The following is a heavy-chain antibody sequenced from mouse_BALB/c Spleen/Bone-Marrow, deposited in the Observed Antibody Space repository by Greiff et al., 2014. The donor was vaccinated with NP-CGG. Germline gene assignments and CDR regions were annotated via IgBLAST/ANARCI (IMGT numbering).Heavy chain of an antibody. CDR2: IRNKANGYTT. CDR3: ARDRTTATLYWYFDV. J-gene: IGHJ1*01. Sequence: EVKLMESGGGLVQPGGSLRLSCATSGFTFTDYYMSWVRQPPGKALEWLGFIRNKANGYTTEYSASVEGRFTISRDNSQSILYLQMNTLRAEDSATYYCARDRTTATLYWYFDVWGAGTTVTVSS. D-gene: IGHD1-2*01. V-gene: IGHV7-3*02. CDR1: GFTFTDYY.